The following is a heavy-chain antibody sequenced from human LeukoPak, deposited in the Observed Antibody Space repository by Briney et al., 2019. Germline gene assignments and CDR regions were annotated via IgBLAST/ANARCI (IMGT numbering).Heavy chain of an antibody. CDR1: GGSINSYQ. Sequence: SETLSLTCTVSGGSINSYQWSWIRQPPGKGLEWIGNIYYSGSANYNPSLKSRVIISVDTSKNQFSLKLSPVTAADTAVYYCARAGGANYYGGGFDYWGQGTLVTVSS. CDR3: ARAGGANYYGGGFDY. CDR2: IYYSGSA. V-gene: IGHV4-59*01. D-gene: IGHD3-10*01. J-gene: IGHJ4*02.